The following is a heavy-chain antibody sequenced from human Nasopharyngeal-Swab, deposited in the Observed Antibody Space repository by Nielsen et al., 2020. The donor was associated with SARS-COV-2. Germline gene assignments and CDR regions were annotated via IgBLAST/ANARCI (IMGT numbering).Heavy chain of an antibody. D-gene: IGHD3-3*01. CDR2: IYPGDSDT. V-gene: IGHV5-51*01. CDR3: ARQYYDFWSGYQYYYYMDV. J-gene: IGHJ6*03. Sequence: GGSLRLSCKGSGYSFTSYWIGWVRQMPGKGLEWMGIIYPGDSDTRYSPSFQGQVTISADKSISTAYLQWSSLKASDTAMYYCARQYYDFWSGYQYYYYMDVWGKGTTVTVSS. CDR1: GYSFTSYW.